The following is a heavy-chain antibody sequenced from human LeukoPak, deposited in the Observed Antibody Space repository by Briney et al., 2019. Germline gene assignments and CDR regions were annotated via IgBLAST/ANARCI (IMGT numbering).Heavy chain of an antibody. J-gene: IGHJ5*02. D-gene: IGHD4-17*01. CDR3: ARSRGGFGDYGSWFDP. V-gene: IGHV3-30*02. CDR2: IRYDGSNK. CDR1: GFTFSSYG. Sequence: GGSLRLSCAASGFTFSSYGMHWVRQAPGKGLEWVAFIRYDGSNKYYADSVKGRFTISRDNSKNTLYLQMNSLRAEDTAFYYCARSRGGFGDYGSWFDPWGQGTLVIVSS.